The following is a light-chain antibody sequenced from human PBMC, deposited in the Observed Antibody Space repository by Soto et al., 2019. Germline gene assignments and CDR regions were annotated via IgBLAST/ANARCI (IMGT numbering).Light chain of an antibody. Sequence: QSALTQPASVSGSPGQSITISCTGTSNDVGGYNFVSWYQHHPGKAPKLMIYEVTNRPSGVSNRFSASKSGNTASLTISGLQAEDEADYSCSSYSSNSKPLFGGGTKLTVL. CDR3: SSYSSNSKPL. V-gene: IGLV2-14*01. CDR1: SNDVGGYNF. CDR2: EVT. J-gene: IGLJ2*01.